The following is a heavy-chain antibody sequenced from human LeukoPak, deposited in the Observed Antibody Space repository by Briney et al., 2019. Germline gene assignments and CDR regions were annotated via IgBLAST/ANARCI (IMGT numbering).Heavy chain of an antibody. Sequence: PSETLSLTCTVSGGSISSYYWSWIRQPPGKGLEWIGYIYYSGSTNYNPSLKSRVTISVDTSKNQFSLKLSSVTAADTAVYYCARVDIREAGTIDYWGQGTLVTVSS. CDR2: IYYSGST. J-gene: IGHJ4*02. CDR1: GGSISSYY. D-gene: IGHD5-12*01. V-gene: IGHV4-59*01. CDR3: ARVDIREAGTIDY.